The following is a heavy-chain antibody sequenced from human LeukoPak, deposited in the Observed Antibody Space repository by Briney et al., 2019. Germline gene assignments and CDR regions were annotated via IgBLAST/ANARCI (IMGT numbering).Heavy chain of an antibody. CDR1: GYTFTGYY. V-gene: IGHV1-2*02. CDR2: INPNSGGT. CDR3: ARYCGGGNCYYAFDY. D-gene: IGHD2-15*01. J-gene: IGHJ4*02. Sequence: ASVKVSCKASGYTFTGYYIHWVRQAPGQGLEWMGWINPNSGGTSYAQKFQGRVTMTRDTSISTAYMELSRLRSDDTAVYYCARYCGGGNCYYAFDYWGQGTLVTVSS.